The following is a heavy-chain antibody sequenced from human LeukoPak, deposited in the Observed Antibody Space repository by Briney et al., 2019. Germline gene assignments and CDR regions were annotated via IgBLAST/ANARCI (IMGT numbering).Heavy chain of an antibody. D-gene: IGHD6-13*01. CDR1: GFTFSGSD. Sequence: GGSLRLSCAASGFTFSGSDMHWVRQASGKGLEWVGRIRSKANSYVTAYAASENDRFTISRDDSKNTAYLQMNSLNAEDTAVYYCTSQGYSSSSDAFDIWGQGTMVTVSS. CDR3: TSQGYSSSSDAFDI. V-gene: IGHV3-73*01. CDR2: IRSKANSYVT. J-gene: IGHJ3*02.